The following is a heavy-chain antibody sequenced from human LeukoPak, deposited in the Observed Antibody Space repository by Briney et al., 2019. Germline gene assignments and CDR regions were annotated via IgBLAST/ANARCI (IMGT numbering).Heavy chain of an antibody. D-gene: IGHD6-13*01. CDR2: IIPIFGTA. Sequence: SVKVSCKASGGTFSSYAISWVRQAPGQGLEWMGRIIPIFGTANNAQKVQGRVTITTDESTSTAYMELSSLRSEDTAVYYCATVYSSSWYYFDYWGQGTLVTVSS. V-gene: IGHV1-69*05. CDR1: GGTFSSYA. J-gene: IGHJ4*02. CDR3: ATVYSSSWYYFDY.